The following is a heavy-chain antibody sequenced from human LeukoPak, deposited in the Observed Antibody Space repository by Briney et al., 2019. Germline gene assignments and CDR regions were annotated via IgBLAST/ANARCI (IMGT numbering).Heavy chain of an antibody. CDR1: GFTFSSYA. V-gene: IGHV3-23*01. D-gene: IGHD3-16*01. CDR3: AKVFGGFTYGRYFDY. CDR2: ISGSGGST. J-gene: IGHJ4*02. Sequence: PGGSLRLSCAASGFTFSSYAMSWVRQAPGKGLEWVSAISGSGGSTYYADSVKGRFTISRDNSKNTLYLQMNSLRAEDTAVYYCAKVFGGFTYGRYFDYWGRGTLVTVSS.